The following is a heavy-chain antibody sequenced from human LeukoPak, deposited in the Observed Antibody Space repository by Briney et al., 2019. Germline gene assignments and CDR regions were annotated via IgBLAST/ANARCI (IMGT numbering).Heavy chain of an antibody. D-gene: IGHD3-16*01. CDR1: GFNFKNYD. J-gene: IGHJ4*02. V-gene: IGHV3-13*01. CDR2: IGTVTDT. CDR3: ARGWGGHGRSWGALDS. Sequence: GGSLRLSCAASGFNFKNYDFHWVRQAAGKRLEWVSGIGTVTDTFYLDSVEGRFTISRENAKNSFYLQMNGLRAGDTAVYYCARGWGGHGRSWGALDSWGQGILVTVSS.